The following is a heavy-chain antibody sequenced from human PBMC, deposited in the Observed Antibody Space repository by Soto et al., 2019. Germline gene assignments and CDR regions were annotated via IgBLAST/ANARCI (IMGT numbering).Heavy chain of an antibody. V-gene: IGHV4-31*03. CDR2: IYYSGST. Sequence: SETLSLTCTVSGGSISSGGYYWSWIRQHPGKGLEWIGYIYYSGSTYYNPSLKSRVTISVDTSKNQFSLKLSSVTAADTAVYYCAREDVYGYYFDYWGQGTLVTVSS. CDR1: GGSISSGGYY. D-gene: IGHD4-17*01. CDR3: AREDVYGYYFDY. J-gene: IGHJ4*02.